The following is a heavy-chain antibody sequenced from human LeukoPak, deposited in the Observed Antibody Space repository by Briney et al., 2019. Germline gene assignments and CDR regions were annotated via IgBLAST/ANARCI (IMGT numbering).Heavy chain of an antibody. CDR2: IYHSGST. D-gene: IGHD5-12*01. V-gene: IGHV4-38-2*02. Sequence: PSETLSLTYTVSGYSISSGYYWGWIRQPPGKGLEWIGSIYHSGSTYYNPSLKSRVTISVDTSKNQFSLKLSSVTAADTAVYYCARDPSGYSYGFDYWGQGTLVTVSS. J-gene: IGHJ4*02. CDR1: GYSISSGYY. CDR3: ARDPSGYSYGFDY.